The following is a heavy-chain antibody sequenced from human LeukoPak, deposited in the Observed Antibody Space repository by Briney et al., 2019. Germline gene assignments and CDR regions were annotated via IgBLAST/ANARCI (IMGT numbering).Heavy chain of an antibody. CDR2: ISSSSSTI. D-gene: IGHD2-15*01. V-gene: IGHV3-48*01. CDR3: AGHAGLLLGWFDP. J-gene: IGHJ5*02. Sequence: GGSLRLSCAASGFTFSSYSMNWVRQAPGKGLEWVSYISSSSSTIYYADSVKGRFTISRDNAKNSLYLQMNSLRAEDTAVYYCAGHAGLLLGWFDPWGQGTLVTVSS. CDR1: GFTFSSYS.